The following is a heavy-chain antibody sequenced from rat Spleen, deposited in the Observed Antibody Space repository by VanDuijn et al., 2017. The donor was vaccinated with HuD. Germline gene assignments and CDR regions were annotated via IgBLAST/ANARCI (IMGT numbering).Heavy chain of an antibody. J-gene: IGHJ2*01. CDR3: ARGGGYSEVNFDY. CDR1: GFTFSNYG. Sequence: EVQLVESGGGLVQPGRSLKLSCAASGFTFSNYGMAWVCQAPTTGLEWVATLSYDGSRTYYRDSVKGRFTISRDNAKSTLYLQMDSLGSEDTATYYCARGGGYSEVNFDYWGQGVMVTVSS. D-gene: IGHD1-11*01. CDR2: LSYDGSRT. V-gene: IGHV5-29*01.